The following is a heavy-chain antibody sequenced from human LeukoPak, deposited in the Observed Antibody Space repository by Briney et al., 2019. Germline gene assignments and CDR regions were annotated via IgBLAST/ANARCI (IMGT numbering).Heavy chain of an antibody. D-gene: IGHD5-18*01. J-gene: IGHJ4*02. CDR2: ISSSSDYI. V-gene: IGHV3-21*01. Sequence: GGSLRLSCAASGFTFTTFNMKWVRQAPGKGLEWVSSISSSSDYIYYADSVKGRFTISRDNARKSLYLQMNSLRAEDTAAYYCARDLYNYALIWGQGTLVTVSS. CDR3: ARDLYNYALI. CDR1: GFTFTTFN.